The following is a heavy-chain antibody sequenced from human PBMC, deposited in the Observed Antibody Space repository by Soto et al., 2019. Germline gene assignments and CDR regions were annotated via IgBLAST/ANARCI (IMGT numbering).Heavy chain of an antibody. CDR3: ASRFSGIAAAGTFFDY. CDR2: IYYSGST. D-gene: IGHD6-13*01. CDR1: GDSISSSSYY. V-gene: IGHV4-39*01. J-gene: IGHJ4*02. Sequence: SETLSLTCTVSGDSISSSSYYWGWIRQPPGKGLEWIGSIYYSGSTYYNPSLKSRVTISVDTSKNQFSLKLSSVTAADTAVYYCASRFSGIAAAGTFFDYWGQGTLVTVSS.